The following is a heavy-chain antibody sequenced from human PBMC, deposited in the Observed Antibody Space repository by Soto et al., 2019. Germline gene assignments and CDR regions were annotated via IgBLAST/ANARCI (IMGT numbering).Heavy chain of an antibody. CDR3: TRDPRDSFHGDY. CDR1: GFTVSNTY. V-gene: IGHV3-66*01. Sequence: QLVESGGGLVQPGGSLRLSCTASGFTVSNTYLSWVRQAPGKGLEWVSAVYADGSTHYADSVKGRFTISRDNSKNTLYLQMYSLRAEDTAVYYCTRDPRDSFHGDYWGQGTLVTVSS. CDR2: VYADGST. D-gene: IGHD3-9*01. J-gene: IGHJ4*02.